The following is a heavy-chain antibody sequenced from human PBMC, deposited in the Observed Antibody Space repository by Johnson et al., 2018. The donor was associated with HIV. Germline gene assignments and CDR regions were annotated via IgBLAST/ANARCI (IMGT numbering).Heavy chain of an antibody. V-gene: IGHV3-11*04. J-gene: IGHJ3*02. CDR1: GFTVSSNY. CDR3: ARDRGYLDAFDI. D-gene: IGHD1-26*01. CDR2: ISSSGSTT. Sequence: QVQLVESGGGVVQPGRSLRLSCAASGFTVSSNYMSWVRQAAGKGLEWISYISSSGSTTYYADSVKGRFTISRDNAKNSLYLQMNSLRAEDTAVYYCARDRGYLDAFDIWGQGTMVTVSS.